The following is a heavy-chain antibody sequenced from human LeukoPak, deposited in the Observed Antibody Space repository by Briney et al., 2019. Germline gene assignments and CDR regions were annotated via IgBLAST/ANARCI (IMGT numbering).Heavy chain of an antibody. Sequence: GGSLRLSCAASGFTFSSYAMHWVRQAPGKGLEWVAVISYDGSNKYYADSVKGRFTISRDNSKNTLYLQMNSLRAEDTAVYYCAREGLSYCSGGSCQDDAFDIWGQGTMVTVSS. CDR3: AREGLSYCSGGSCQDDAFDI. CDR1: GFTFSSYA. V-gene: IGHV3-30*04. J-gene: IGHJ3*02. CDR2: ISYDGSNK. D-gene: IGHD2-15*01.